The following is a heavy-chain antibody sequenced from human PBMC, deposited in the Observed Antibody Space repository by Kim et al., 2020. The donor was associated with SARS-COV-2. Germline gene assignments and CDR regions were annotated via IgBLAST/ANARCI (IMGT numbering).Heavy chain of an antibody. CDR2: IWYDGSNK. CDR1: GFTFSSYG. V-gene: IGHV3-33*01. Sequence: GGSLRLSCAASGFTFSSYGMHWVRQAPGKGLEWVAVIWYDGSNKYYADSVKGRFTISRDNSKNTLYLQMNSLRAEDTAVYYCARDWDYYGSGLTSYLFDYWGQGTLVTVSS. D-gene: IGHD3-10*01. J-gene: IGHJ4*02. CDR3: ARDWDYYGSGLTSYLFDY.